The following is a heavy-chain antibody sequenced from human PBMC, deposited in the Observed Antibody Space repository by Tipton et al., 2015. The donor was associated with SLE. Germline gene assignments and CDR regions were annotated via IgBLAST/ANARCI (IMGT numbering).Heavy chain of an antibody. V-gene: IGHV3-9*01. CDR3: AKEERSIVATMDY. Sequence: SLRLSCAASGFTFDDYAMHWVRQAPGKGLEWVSGISWNSGSIGYADSVKGRFTISRDNSKNTLYLQMNSLRAEDTAVYYCAKEERSIVATMDYWGQGTLVTVSS. CDR2: ISWNSGSI. D-gene: IGHD5-12*01. CDR1: GFTFDDYA. J-gene: IGHJ4*02.